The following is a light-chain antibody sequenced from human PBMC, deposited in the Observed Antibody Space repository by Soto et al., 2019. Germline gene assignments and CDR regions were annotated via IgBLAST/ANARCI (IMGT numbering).Light chain of an antibody. V-gene: IGKV3-20*01. J-gene: IGKJ2*01. Sequence: EFVLTQSPGTLSLSPGERATLSCRASESVSSSYLAWYQQKPGQAPRLLIYGASTRAPGIPDRFSGSNSGTDFTLTISRLEPEDFAVYYCQQYGSSPYTFGQGTKLEIK. CDR2: GAS. CDR3: QQYGSSPYT. CDR1: ESVSSSY.